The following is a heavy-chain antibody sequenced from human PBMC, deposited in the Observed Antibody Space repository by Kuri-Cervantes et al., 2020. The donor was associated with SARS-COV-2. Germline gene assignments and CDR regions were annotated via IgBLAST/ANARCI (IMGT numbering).Heavy chain of an antibody. J-gene: IGHJ2*01. CDR2: ISAYNGNT. Sequence: ASVKVFCKASGYTFTSYGISWVRQAPGQGLEWMGWISAYNGNTNYAQKFQGRVTMTTDTSTSTAYMELRSLRSDDTAVYYCARGYTIFRVVGYIDHWGRGTLVTVSS. CDR1: GYTFTSYG. D-gene: IGHD3-3*01. V-gene: IGHV1-18*01. CDR3: ARGYTIFRVVGYIDH.